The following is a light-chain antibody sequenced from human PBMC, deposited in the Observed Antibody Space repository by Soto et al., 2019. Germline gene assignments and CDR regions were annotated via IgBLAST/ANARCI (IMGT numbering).Light chain of an antibody. CDR3: QHRSNRPA. V-gene: IGKV3-11*01. CDR2: DAS. Sequence: EIVLTQSPATMSLSPGERATLSCRTSQSVSRNLAWYQQKPGQAPRLLIYDASQRVTGIAARFSSSGSVTDIPLTISSLEPEDFGLYYRQHRSNRPALGGGTKVEIK. CDR1: QSVSRN. J-gene: IGKJ4*01.